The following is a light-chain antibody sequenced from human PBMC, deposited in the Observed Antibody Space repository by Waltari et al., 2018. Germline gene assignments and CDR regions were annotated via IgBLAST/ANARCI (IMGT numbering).Light chain of an antibody. CDR2: RNN. J-gene: IGLJ3*02. CDR3: AAWDDSLSGWV. V-gene: IGLV1-47*01. Sequence: QPVLTQLPSASGTPVQGVTISCSASNPNFGANNVYLYQQFPGTSPKLLIHRNNQRPSGVPDRFSGSKSGTSAFLVISGLRSEDEADYHCAAWDDSLSGWVFGGGTKVTVL. CDR1: NPNFGANN.